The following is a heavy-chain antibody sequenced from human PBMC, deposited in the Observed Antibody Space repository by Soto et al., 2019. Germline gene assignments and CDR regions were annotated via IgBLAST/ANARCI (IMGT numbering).Heavy chain of an antibody. V-gene: IGHV1-18*01. D-gene: IGHD1-26*01. Sequence: ASVKVYCKASGYTFTSYGISWVRQAPGQGLEWMGWISAYNGNTNYAQKLQGRVTMTTDTSTSTAYMELRSLRSDDTAVYYCARDLIIVGASKWFDPWGQGTLVTVS. CDR2: ISAYNGNT. CDR3: ARDLIIVGASKWFDP. J-gene: IGHJ5*02. CDR1: GYTFTSYG.